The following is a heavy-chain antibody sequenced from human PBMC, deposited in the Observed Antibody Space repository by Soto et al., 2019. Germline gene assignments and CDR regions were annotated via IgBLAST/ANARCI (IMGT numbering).Heavy chain of an antibody. Sequence: SAETLSLSCTVSGGSISNYYWSWIRQPPGKGLEWIGYIYYSGSINYNPSLKSRATISEDTSKNQFSLKMSSVTAADTAVYYCAREIAVDGTHYFDYWGQGTMVTVSS. CDR3: AREIAVDGTHYFDY. V-gene: IGHV4-59*01. CDR2: IYYSGSI. J-gene: IGHJ4*02. CDR1: GGSISNYY. D-gene: IGHD6-19*01.